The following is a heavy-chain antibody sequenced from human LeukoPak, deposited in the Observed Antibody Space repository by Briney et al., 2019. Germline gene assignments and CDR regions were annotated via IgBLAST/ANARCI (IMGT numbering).Heavy chain of an antibody. Sequence: PGGSLRLSCAASGFTVSSNYMSWVRQAPGKGLEWVSVIYSGGSTYYADSVKGRFTISRDNSKNTLYLQMNSLRAEDTAVYYCARWYYYYGMDVWGQGTMVTVSS. V-gene: IGHV3-53*01. D-gene: IGHD4-23*01. CDR2: IYSGGST. J-gene: IGHJ6*02. CDR1: GFTVSSNY. CDR3: ARWYYYYGMDV.